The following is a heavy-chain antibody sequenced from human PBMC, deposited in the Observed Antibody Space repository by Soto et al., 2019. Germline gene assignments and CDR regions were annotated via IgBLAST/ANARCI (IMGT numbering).Heavy chain of an antibody. J-gene: IGHJ6*02. CDR2: ISYDGSNK. CDR3: AKGYSSPQGMDV. D-gene: IGHD6-13*01. CDR1: VFTFSSYG. Sequence: GRSVRLSCASSVFTFSSYGMHCVRHSPGKGLEWVAVISYDGSNKYYADSVKGRFTISRDNSKNKLYLQMNSLRAEDTAVYYCAKGYSSPQGMDVWGPGTTFSASS. V-gene: IGHV3-30*18.